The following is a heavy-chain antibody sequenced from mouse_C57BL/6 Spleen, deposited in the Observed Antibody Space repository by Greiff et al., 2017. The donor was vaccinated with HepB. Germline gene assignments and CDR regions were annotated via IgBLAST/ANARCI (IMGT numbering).Heavy chain of an antibody. V-gene: IGHV5-4*01. J-gene: IGHJ4*01. CDR3: ARDGSLYYAMDY. Sequence: EVRLVESGGGLVKPGGSLKLSCAASGFTFSSYAMSWVRQTPEKRLEWVATISDGGSYTYYPDNVKGRFTISRDNAKNNLYLQMSHLKSEDTAMYYCARDGSLYYAMDYWGQGTSVTVSS. CDR1: GFTFSSYA. CDR2: ISDGGSYT.